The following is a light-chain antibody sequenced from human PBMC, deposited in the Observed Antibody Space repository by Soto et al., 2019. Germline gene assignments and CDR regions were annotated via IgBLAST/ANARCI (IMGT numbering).Light chain of an antibody. V-gene: IGLV2-11*01. J-gene: IGLJ1*01. CDR2: DVS. Sequence: SALTQPRSVSGSPGQSVTISCTGTSSDVGGYNHVSWYQQHPGKVPKLIIYDVSKRPSGVPDRFSGSKSCNTASLTISGLQAEDEADYYCCSYAGSYTFVFGIGTKVTVL. CDR1: SSDVGGYNH. CDR3: CSYAGSYTFV.